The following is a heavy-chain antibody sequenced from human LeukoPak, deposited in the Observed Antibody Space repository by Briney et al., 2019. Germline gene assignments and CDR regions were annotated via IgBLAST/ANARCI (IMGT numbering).Heavy chain of an antibody. V-gene: IGHV3-74*01. CDR3: ARGLSGHYAFDV. CDR1: GFTFSDYW. CDR2: INSGGSST. Sequence: PGGSLRLSCAASGFTFSDYWVHWVRHPPGKGLVWVSRINSGGSSTSYADSVKGRFTISRDDAKNTLYLQMNILRAEDTAVYYCARGLSGHYAFDVWGRGTMVTVSS. D-gene: IGHD1-26*01. J-gene: IGHJ3*01.